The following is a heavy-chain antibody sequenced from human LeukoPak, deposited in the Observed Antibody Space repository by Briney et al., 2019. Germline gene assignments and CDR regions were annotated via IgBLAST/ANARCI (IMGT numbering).Heavy chain of an antibody. CDR2: IKQDGSEE. CDR3: ARWYCSITNCYYDY. V-gene: IGHV3-7*03. CDR1: GFSFSGYW. Sequence: GGSLRLSYAASGFSFSGYWMNWVRQAPGKGLEWVANIKQDGSEEYYVDSVKGRFTISRDNSKSTLNLQMVGLRAEDTAVYYCARWYCSITNCYYDYWGQGTLVTVSS. J-gene: IGHJ4*02. D-gene: IGHD2-2*01.